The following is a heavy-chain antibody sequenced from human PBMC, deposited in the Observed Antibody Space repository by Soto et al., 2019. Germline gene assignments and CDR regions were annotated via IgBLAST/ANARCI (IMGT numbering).Heavy chain of an antibody. CDR2: IYYSGST. J-gene: IGHJ4*02. D-gene: IGHD3-22*01. CDR3: ARHSLHYYDSSGYYSGPHFDY. Sequence: SETLSLTCTVSGGSISSYYWSWIRQPPGKGLEWIGYIYYSGSTNYNPSLKSRVTISVDTSKNQFSLKLSSVTAADTAVYYCARHSLHYYDSSGYYSGPHFDYWGQGTLVTVA. CDR1: GGSISSYY. V-gene: IGHV4-59*08.